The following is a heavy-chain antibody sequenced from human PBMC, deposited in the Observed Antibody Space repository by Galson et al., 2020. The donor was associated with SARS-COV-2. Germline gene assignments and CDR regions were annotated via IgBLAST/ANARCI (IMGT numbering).Heavy chain of an antibody. J-gene: IGHJ3*02. CDR3: ARVPWPDYYDRSGYNTFAFDI. CDR1: GGTFTTYA. Sequence: SVKVSCKASGGTFTTYAISWVRQAPGQGLEWMGRIIPVFGMTNYARQFQGRVTFTADTSTNTAYMELSSLRFEDTDMFYGARVPWPDYYDRSGYNTFAFDIWGQGTRVAVSS. CDR2: IIPVFGMT. V-gene: IGHV1-69*04. D-gene: IGHD3-22*01.